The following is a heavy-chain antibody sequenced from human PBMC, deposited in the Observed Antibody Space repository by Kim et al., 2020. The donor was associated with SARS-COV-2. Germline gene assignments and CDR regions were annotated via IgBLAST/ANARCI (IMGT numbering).Heavy chain of an antibody. V-gene: IGHV3-7*04. CDR3: ARGSAPHNYYGLGV. D-gene: IGHD1-26*01. CDR1: GFTFNSYW. Sequence: GGSLRLSCAASGFTFNSYWMTWVRQAPGKGLEWVANIRYDASENYYVDSVRGRFTISRDNAKNSLYLQMNSLRAEDTAVYYCARGSAPHNYYGLGVWGQGTTVTVSS. J-gene: IGHJ6*02. CDR2: IRYDASEN.